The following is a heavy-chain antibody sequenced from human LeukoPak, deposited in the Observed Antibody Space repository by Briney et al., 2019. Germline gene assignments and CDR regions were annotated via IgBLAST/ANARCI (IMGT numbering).Heavy chain of an antibody. CDR1: GFTFSSYG. Sequence: PGRSLRLSCAASGFTFSSYGVHWVRQAPGKGLEWVAVISYDGSNKYYADSVKGRFTISGDNSKNTLYLQMNSLRAEDTAVYYCAKDPQYSSGWYVFDFWGQGTLVTVSS. D-gene: IGHD6-19*01. CDR2: ISYDGSNK. J-gene: IGHJ4*02. CDR3: AKDPQYSSGWYVFDF. V-gene: IGHV3-30*18.